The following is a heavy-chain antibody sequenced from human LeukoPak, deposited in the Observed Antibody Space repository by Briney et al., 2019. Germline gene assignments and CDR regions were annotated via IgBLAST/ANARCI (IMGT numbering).Heavy chain of an antibody. CDR2: IIPILGIA. CDR1: GGTFSSYA. J-gene: IGHJ3*02. Sequence: GASVKVSCKASGGTFSSYAISWVRQAPGQGLEWMGRIIPILGIANYAQKFQDRVTITADESTSTAYMELSSLRSEDTAVYYCARRNVLRFLEWPAYAFDIWGQGTMVTVSS. V-gene: IGHV1-69*04. D-gene: IGHD3-3*01. CDR3: ARRNVLRFLEWPAYAFDI.